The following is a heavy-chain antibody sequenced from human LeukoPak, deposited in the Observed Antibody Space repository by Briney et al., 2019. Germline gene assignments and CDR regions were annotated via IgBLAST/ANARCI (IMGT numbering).Heavy chain of an antibody. CDR1: GYTFTRYY. J-gene: IGHJ4*02. D-gene: IGHD3-10*01. V-gene: IGHV1-46*01. CDR3: ARRGSGSYVLDY. CDR2: INPSDCVI. Sequence: GASVTVSCKASGYTFTRYYMHWVRQAPGQGLEWMGIINPSDCVIDYAQKFQDRVTMTRDTSTSTVYMELSSLRSEDTAVYYCARRGSGSYVLDYWGQGTLVTVSS.